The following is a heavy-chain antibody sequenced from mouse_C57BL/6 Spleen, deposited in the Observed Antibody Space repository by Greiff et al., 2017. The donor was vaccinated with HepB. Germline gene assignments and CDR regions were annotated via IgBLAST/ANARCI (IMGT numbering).Heavy chain of an antibody. Sequence: EVQLQQSGAELVRPGASVKLSCTASGFNIKDDYMHWVKQRPEQGLEWIGWIDPENGDTEYASKFQGKATITADTSSNTAYLQLSSLTSEDTAVYYCTTWRTTVLGDFDYWGQGTTLTVSS. CDR3: TTWRTTVLGDFDY. CDR2: IDPENGDT. J-gene: IGHJ2*01. D-gene: IGHD1-1*01. CDR1: GFNIKDDY. V-gene: IGHV14-4*01.